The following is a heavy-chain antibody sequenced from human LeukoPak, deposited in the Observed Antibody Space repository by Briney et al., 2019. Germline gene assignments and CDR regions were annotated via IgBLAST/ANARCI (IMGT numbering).Heavy chain of an antibody. V-gene: IGHV3-23*01. CDR1: GFTFSSYA. J-gene: IGHJ5*02. Sequence: GGSLRLSCAASGFTFSSYAMSWVRQAPGKGLEWVSAISGSGGSTYYADSVKGRFTISRDNSKNTLYLQMNNLRAEDTAVYYCAKDAIPIVVVAWFDPWGQGTLVTVSS. D-gene: IGHD2-2*01. CDR3: AKDAIPIVVVAWFDP. CDR2: ISGSGGST.